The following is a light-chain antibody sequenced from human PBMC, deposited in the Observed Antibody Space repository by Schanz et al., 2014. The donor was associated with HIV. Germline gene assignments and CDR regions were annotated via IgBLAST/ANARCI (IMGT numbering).Light chain of an antibody. CDR3: SSYTSSSTLV. J-gene: IGLJ2*01. CDR1: RSDVGSYNL. CDR2: DVS. V-gene: IGLV2-14*02. Sequence: QSALTQPPSASGSPGQSVTISCTGTRSDVGSYNLVSWYQQHPGKAPKLMIYDVSNRPSGVSNRFSGSKSGNTASLTISGLQAEDEADYYCSSYTSSSTLVFGGGTKLTVL.